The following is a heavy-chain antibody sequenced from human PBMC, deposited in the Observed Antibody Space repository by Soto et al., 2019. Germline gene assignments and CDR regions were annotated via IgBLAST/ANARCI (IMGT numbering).Heavy chain of an antibody. CDR1: GGSISSGGYY. Sequence: TLSLTCTVSGGSISSGGYYWSWIRQHPGKGLEWIGYIYYSGSTDYNPSLQSRVTISVDTSKNLVPLKLSSVTAADTAVYYCARDVVATIRGDHYFDYWGQGALVTVSS. CDR2: IYYSGST. CDR3: ARDVVATIRGDHYFDY. D-gene: IGHD5-12*01. V-gene: IGHV4-30-4*08. J-gene: IGHJ4*02.